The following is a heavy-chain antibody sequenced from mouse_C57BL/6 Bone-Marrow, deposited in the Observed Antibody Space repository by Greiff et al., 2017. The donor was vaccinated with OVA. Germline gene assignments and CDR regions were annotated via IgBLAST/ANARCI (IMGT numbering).Heavy chain of an antibody. CDR3: ARHYYGSSYNWYVDV. V-gene: IGHV2-9-1*01. CDR1: GFSLTSYA. Sequence: VQLVESGPGLVAPSQSLSITCTVSGFSLTSYAISWVRQPPGKGLEWLGVIWTGGGTNYNSALKSRLSISKDNSKSQVFLKMNSLQTDDTARYYCARHYYGSSYNWYVDVWGTGTTVTVSS. J-gene: IGHJ1*03. CDR2: IWTGGGT. D-gene: IGHD1-1*01.